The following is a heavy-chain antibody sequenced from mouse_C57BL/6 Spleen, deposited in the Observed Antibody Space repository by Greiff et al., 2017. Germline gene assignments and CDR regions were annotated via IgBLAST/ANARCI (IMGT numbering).Heavy chain of an antibody. CDR3: ARNWDRYFGY. CDR2: IYPGDGDT. V-gene: IGHV1-82*01. J-gene: IGHJ2*01. CDR1: GYAFSSFW. Sequence: QVQLQQSGPELVKPGASVKISCKASGYAFSSFWMNWVKQRPGKGLEWIGRIYPGDGDTNYNGKFKGKATLTADKSSSTAYMQLSSLTSEDSAVYFCARNWDRYFGYWGQGTTLTVSS. D-gene: IGHD4-1*01.